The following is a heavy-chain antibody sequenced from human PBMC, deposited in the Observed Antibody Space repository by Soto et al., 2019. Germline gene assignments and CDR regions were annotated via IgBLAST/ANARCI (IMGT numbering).Heavy chain of an antibody. J-gene: IGHJ4*02. D-gene: IGHD2-15*01. V-gene: IGHV3-74*01. Sequence: EVQLVESGGGLVQPGGSLRLPCTACGYTFKRYWMHWVRQSREEGGVWVSCINSDGSSTRYADCVRGRFTISRDNAKNTLYLQMNSLRAEDTAVYYCVRTSLVVAAATREDYWGQGTLVTVSS. CDR3: VRTSLVVAAATREDY. CDR1: GYTFKRYW. CDR2: INSDGSST.